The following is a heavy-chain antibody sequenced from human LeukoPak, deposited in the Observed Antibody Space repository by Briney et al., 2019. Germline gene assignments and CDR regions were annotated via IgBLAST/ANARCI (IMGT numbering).Heavy chain of an antibody. V-gene: IGHV3-21*05. CDR3: ARVRGGDYAFDY. Sequence: GGSLRLSCAASGFTFSSYEINWVRQTPGKGLEWVSYISSSSSYIYYADSVKGRFTISRDNAKNSLYLQMNSLRAEDTAVYYCARVRGGDYAFDYWGQGTLVTVSS. D-gene: IGHD4-17*01. CDR2: ISSSSSYI. CDR1: GFTFSSYE. J-gene: IGHJ4*02.